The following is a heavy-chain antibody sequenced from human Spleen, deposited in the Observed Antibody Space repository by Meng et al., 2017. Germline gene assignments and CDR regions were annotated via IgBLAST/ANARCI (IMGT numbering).Heavy chain of an antibody. CDR3: VRGGYYDESRGHLHAVDG. V-gene: IGHV3-23*01. CDR2: LSEGGGNT. D-gene: IGHD3-22*01. CDR1: GFTFSSYA. Sequence: GESLKISCAASGFTFSSYALHWVRQAPGKGLEWVSALSEGGGNTYYADSVKGRFTISRDNSKNTLYLKMSSLRAEDTAVYYCVRGGYYDESRGHLHAVDGWGQGTMVTVSS. J-gene: IGHJ3*01.